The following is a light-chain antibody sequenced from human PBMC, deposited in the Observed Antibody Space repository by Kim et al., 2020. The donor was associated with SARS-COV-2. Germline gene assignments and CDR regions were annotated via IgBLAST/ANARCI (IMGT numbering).Light chain of an antibody. V-gene: IGKV3-20*01. CDR1: QSVSGIY. Sequence: SPGERATLSCRASQSVSGIYLGWYQQKPGQAPRLLIYGASSRASGIPDRFSGSGSGTDFTLTISRLEPEDFAVYYCQQYGSSPRTFGQGTKVEIK. CDR3: QQYGSSPRT. CDR2: GAS. J-gene: IGKJ1*01.